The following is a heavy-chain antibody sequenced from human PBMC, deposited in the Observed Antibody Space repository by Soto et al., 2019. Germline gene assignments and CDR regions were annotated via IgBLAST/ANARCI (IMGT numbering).Heavy chain of an antibody. CDR1: GYTFPRYG. Sequence: ASVKVSCKASGYTFPRYGINWVRHAPGQGLKWMGWISAYNGNTNYAQKLQGRVTMTTETSTSTAYMELRSLRSDDTAVYYCARDVYDFWSGYLYYYGMDVWGQGTKVTVSS. D-gene: IGHD3-3*01. J-gene: IGHJ6*02. CDR3: ARDVYDFWSGYLYYYGMDV. V-gene: IGHV1-18*04. CDR2: ISAYNGNT.